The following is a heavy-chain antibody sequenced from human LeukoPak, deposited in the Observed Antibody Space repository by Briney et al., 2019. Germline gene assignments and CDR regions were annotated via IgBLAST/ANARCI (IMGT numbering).Heavy chain of an antibody. CDR1: GYTFNSYA. Sequence: ASVKVSCKASGYTFNSYAMYWVRQAPGQGLEWMGWIYAGNTNTKYSQKFQGRLTITRDTSASTTYMELSSLRSEDTAVYYCARNGGGPDYWGQGTLVTVSS. CDR3: ARNGGGPDY. CDR2: IYAGNTNT. D-gene: IGHD3-16*01. J-gene: IGHJ4*02. V-gene: IGHV1-3*01.